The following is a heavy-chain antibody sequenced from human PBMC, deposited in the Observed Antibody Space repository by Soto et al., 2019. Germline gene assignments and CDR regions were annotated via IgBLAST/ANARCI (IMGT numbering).Heavy chain of an antibody. CDR3: AKDELYGSGSYSVPAYGMDV. V-gene: IGHV3-30*18. CDR1: GFTFSSYG. D-gene: IGHD3-10*01. CDR2: ISYDGSNK. J-gene: IGHJ6*02. Sequence: LRLSCAASGFTFSSYGMHWVRQAPGKGLEWVAVISYDGSNKYYADSVKGRFTISRDNSKNTLYLQMNSLRAEDTAVYYCAKDELYGSGSYSVPAYGMDVWGQGTTVTVSS.